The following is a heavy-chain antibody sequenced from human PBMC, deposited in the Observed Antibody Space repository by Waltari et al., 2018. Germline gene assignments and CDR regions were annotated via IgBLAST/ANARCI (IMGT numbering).Heavy chain of an antibody. CDR1: GFTFSHYW. Sequence: EVQLVESGGGLVQPGGSLRLSCVASGFTFSHYWMHWIRQAPGKGLVWVSRINTDGSITNYADSVKGRFTISRDNAKNILYLQMNSLGAEDTAVYYCARDVAGEGSRWGQGALVTVSS. CDR2: INTDGSIT. D-gene: IGHD6-19*01. V-gene: IGHV3-74*01. J-gene: IGHJ4*02. CDR3: ARDVAGEGSR.